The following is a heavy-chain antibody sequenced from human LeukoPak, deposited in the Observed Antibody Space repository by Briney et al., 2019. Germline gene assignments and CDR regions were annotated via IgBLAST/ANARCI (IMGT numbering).Heavy chain of an antibody. CDR1: GFTFDDYA. CDR3: AKDIRYYYGSGSYFDY. Sequence: PGGSLRLSCAASGFTFDDYAMHWVRQAPGKGLEWVSGISWKSGSIGYADSVKGRFTISRDNAKNSLYLQMNSLRAEDTALYYCAKDIRYYYGSGSYFDYWGQGTLVTVSS. V-gene: IGHV3-9*01. J-gene: IGHJ4*02. CDR2: ISWKSGSI. D-gene: IGHD3-10*01.